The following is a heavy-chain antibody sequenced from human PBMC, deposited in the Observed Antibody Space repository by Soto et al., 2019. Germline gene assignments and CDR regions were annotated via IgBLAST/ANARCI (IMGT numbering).Heavy chain of an antibody. V-gene: IGHV3-9*01. CDR2: ISWNSGII. CDR1: GFTFDDYA. Sequence: EVQLVESGGGLVQPGRSLRLSCAASGFTFDDYAMHWVRQAPGKGLEWVSGISWNSGIIGYADSVKGRFTISRDNAKNSLYLQMNSLRAEDTVLYYCAKATGVSYYYYGMDVWGQGTTVTVSS. CDR3: AKATGVSYYYYGMDV. J-gene: IGHJ6*02.